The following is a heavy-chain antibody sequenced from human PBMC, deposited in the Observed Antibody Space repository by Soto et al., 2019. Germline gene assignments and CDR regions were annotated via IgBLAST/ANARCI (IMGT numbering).Heavy chain of an antibody. Sequence: RLSCAASGFNFSDYYMTWIRQAPGKGLEWLSYISHSGSTIYYADSVRGRFTISRDNAQNSVFLQMNTLRAEDTAMYYCESALLQNSDWLLAFYNWGRGTPVTVPQ. J-gene: IGHJ4*02. CDR1: GFNFSDYY. CDR2: ISHSGSTI. CDR3: ESALLQNSDWLLAFYN. V-gene: IGHV3-11*01. D-gene: IGHD3-9*01.